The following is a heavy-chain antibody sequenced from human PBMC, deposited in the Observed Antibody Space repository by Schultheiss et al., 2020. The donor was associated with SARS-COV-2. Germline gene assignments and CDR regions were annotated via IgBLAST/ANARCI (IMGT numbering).Heavy chain of an antibody. J-gene: IGHJ5*02. Sequence: GGSLRLSCTASGFTFGDYAMSWFRQAPGKGLEWMGIIYPGDSDTRYSPSFQGQVTISADKSISTAYLQWSSLKASDTAMYYCARRQGGIAVGPTTWFDPWGQGTLVTVSS. D-gene: IGHD6-19*01. CDR2: IYPGDSDT. V-gene: IGHV5-51*01. CDR3: ARRQGGIAVGPTTWFDP. CDR1: GFTFGDYA.